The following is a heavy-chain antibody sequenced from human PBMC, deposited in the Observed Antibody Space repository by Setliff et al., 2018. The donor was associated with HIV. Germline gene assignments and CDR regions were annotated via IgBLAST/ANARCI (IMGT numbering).Heavy chain of an antibody. CDR2: IYYSGST. D-gene: IGHD3-3*01. CDR3: ARVKGFWSDHIGTYDYHYYMDV. V-gene: IGHV4-59*11. J-gene: IGHJ6*03. Sequence: SETLSLTCSVSDDSFSSHFWSWIRQPPGKGLEYIGYIYYSGSTNYNPSLKSRVTISIDMSKNQVSLRLNSVTAADTAVYYCARVKGFWSDHIGTYDYHYYMDVWAKGPRSPSP. CDR1: DDSFSSHF.